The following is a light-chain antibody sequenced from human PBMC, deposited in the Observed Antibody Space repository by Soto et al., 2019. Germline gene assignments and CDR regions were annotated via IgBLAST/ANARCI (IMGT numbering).Light chain of an antibody. J-gene: IGLJ2*01. V-gene: IGLV2-8*01. CDR1: SSDVGNYNY. CDR3: SSYAGSNNVV. Sequence: QSVLTQPPSASGSPGQSVTISCTGTSSDVGNYNYVSWYQQHPGKAPKLMIYEVSKRPSGVPDRFSGSKSGNTASLTVFGLQVEDEADYYCSSYAGSNNVVFGGGTKLTVL. CDR2: EVS.